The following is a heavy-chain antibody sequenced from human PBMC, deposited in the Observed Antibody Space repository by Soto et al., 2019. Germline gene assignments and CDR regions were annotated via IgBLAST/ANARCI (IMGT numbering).Heavy chain of an antibody. V-gene: IGHV3-30-3*01. Sequence: VQLLESGGGLAQPGGSLRLSCAASGFTFSSYAMNWVRQAPGKGLEWVALISYDGSNKYYADSVRGRFTISRDSSTNTLFLQMNSLRAADTAVYYCGRCTSTSCHLGSDYWGQGTLVTVSS. CDR3: GRCTSTSCHLGSDY. CDR1: GFTFSSYA. D-gene: IGHD2-2*01. CDR2: ISYDGSNK. J-gene: IGHJ4*02.